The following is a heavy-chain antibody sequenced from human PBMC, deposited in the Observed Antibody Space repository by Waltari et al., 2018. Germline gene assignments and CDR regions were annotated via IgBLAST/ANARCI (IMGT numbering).Heavy chain of an antibody. V-gene: IGHV4-59*01. J-gene: IGHJ4*02. CDR2: LYYSGST. CDR1: GGSITSYY. D-gene: IGHD3-10*01. CDR3: ASSGGFYGSGSYFDY. Sequence: QVQLQESGPGQVKPSETLSLTCTVSGGSITSYYWSWIRQPPGRGLEWIASLYYSGSTNYNPSLKSRVTISVDTSKNQISLRLISVTAADTAVYYCASSGGFYGSGSYFDYWGRGTLVTVSS.